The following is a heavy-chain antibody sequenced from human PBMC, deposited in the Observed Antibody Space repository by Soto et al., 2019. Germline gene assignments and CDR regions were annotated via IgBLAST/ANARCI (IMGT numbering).Heavy chain of an antibody. J-gene: IGHJ6*02. D-gene: IGHD3-22*01. Sequence: SETMSLTCTVSGGTISSGGYYWSWIRQHPGKGLEWIGYIYYSGSTYYNPSLKSRVTISVDTSKNQFSLKLSSVTAADTAVYYCARVSDDSSGYYMPDYGMDVWGQGTTVTVSS. V-gene: IGHV4-31*03. CDR2: IYYSGST. CDR1: GGTISSGGYY. CDR3: ARVSDDSSGYYMPDYGMDV.